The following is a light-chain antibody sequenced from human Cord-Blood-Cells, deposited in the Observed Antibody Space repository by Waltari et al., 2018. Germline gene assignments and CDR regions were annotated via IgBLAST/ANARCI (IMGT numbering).Light chain of an antibody. Sequence: QLVLTQSPSASASLGASVKLTCTLRSGHSSSAIPWHQQQPEKGPRYLMKLNSDCSHSKGGGIPDRFSGSSSGAERYLTISSLQSEDEADYYCQTWGTGNWVFGGGTKLTVL. J-gene: IGLJ3*02. V-gene: IGLV4-69*01. CDR1: SGHSSSA. CDR2: LNSDCSH. CDR3: QTWGTGNWV.